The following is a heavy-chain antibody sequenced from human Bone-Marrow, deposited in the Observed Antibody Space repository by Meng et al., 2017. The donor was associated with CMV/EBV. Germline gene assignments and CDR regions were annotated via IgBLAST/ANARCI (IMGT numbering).Heavy chain of an antibody. CDR3: ARLRTSITHAFDI. V-gene: IGHV5-51*01. CDR1: GYSFTSYW. D-gene: IGHD3-10*01. Sequence: GGSLRLSCKGSGYSFTSYWIGWVRQMPGKGLEWMGIIYPGDSDTRYSPSFQGQVTISADKSISTAYLQWSSLKASDTAMYYCARLRTSITHAFDIWGQGTMVTGSS. CDR2: IYPGDSDT. J-gene: IGHJ3*02.